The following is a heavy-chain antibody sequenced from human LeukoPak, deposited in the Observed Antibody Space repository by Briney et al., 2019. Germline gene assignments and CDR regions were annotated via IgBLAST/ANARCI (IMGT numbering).Heavy chain of an antibody. V-gene: IGHV1-8*01. CDR2: MNPNGGNT. CDR1: GYTFTSND. J-gene: IGHJ5*02. CDR3: VLEWLHNWFDP. Sequence: ASVKVSCKASGYTFTSNDINWVRQATGQGLEWMGWMNPNGGNTGYAQKFQGRVTMTRNTSISTAYMELSSLRSEDTAVYYCVLEWLHNWFDPWGQGTLVTVSS. D-gene: IGHD3-3*01.